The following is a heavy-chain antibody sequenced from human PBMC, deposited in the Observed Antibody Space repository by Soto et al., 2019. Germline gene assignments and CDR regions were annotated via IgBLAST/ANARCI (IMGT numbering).Heavy chain of an antibody. CDR3: ARAFLGYCSSTSCPGGGFWFDP. CDR1: GYTFTSYA. D-gene: IGHD2-2*01. J-gene: IGHJ5*02. Sequence: QVPLVQSGAEVKKPGASVKVSCKASGYTFTSYAMHWVRQAPGQRLEWMGWINAGNGNTKYSQKFQGRVTITRDTSASTAYMELSSLRSEDTAVYYCARAFLGYCSSTSCPGGGFWFDPWGQGTLVTVSS. CDR2: INAGNGNT. V-gene: IGHV1-3*01.